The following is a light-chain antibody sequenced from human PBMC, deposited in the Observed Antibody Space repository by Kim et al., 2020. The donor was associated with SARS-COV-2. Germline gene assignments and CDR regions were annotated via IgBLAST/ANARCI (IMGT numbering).Light chain of an antibody. CDR1: NTMSNY. CDR3: KEYNSAPWT. CDR2: EAS. Sequence: VDERVTKTAWAMNTMSNYLEWYQQSPGKVPKRLMYEASNLQSGVPDRFSGGGSGTDFTLNISSLQPEDVATYYCKEYNSAPWTFGQGTKLDIK. V-gene: IGKV1-27*01. J-gene: IGKJ1*01.